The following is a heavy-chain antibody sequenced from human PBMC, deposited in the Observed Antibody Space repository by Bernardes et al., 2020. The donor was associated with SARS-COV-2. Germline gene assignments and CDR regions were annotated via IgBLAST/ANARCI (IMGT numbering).Heavy chain of an antibody. CDR1: GFTFSDYY. CDR2: IGFSGNVI. Sequence: GGSLRLSCAASGFTFSDYYMTWIRQAPGKGLEWISHIGFSGNVIYYADSVKGRFTISRDNANNSLYLQMDSLRPEDTAVYYCARVRLNGGYNLWGQGTLVTVSS. J-gene: IGHJ1*01. D-gene: IGHD2-8*01. CDR3: ARVRLNGGYNL. V-gene: IGHV3-11*01.